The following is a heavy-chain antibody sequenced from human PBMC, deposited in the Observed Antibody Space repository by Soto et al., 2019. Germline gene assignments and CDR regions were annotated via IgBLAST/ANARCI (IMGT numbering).Heavy chain of an antibody. J-gene: IGHJ6*02. CDR3: ARERKGMDV. Sequence: PLKVSCKGSGYTFSSYGINWLRQATGQGLEWMGWMNPNSGNTGYAQKFQGRVTMTRNTSISTAYMELSSLRSEDTAVYYCARERKGMDVWGQGTTVTVSS. CDR2: MNPNSGNT. V-gene: IGHV1-8*02. CDR1: GYTFSSYG.